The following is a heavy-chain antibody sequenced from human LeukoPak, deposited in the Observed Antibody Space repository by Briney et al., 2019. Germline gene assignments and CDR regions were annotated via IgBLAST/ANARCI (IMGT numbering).Heavy chain of an antibody. CDR1: GGTFSSYT. J-gene: IGHJ3*02. V-gene: IGHV1-69*04. CDR2: IIPILGIA. CDR3: ARDGRYGYGYAFDI. Sequence: GASVKVSCKASGGTFSSYTISWVRQAPGQGLEWMGRIIPILGIANYAQKFQGRVTITADKSTSTAYMELSSLRSEDTAVYYCARDGRYGYGYAFDIWGQGTMVTVSS. D-gene: IGHD5-18*01.